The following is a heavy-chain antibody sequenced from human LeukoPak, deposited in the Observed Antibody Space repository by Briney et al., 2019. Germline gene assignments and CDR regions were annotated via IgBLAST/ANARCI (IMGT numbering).Heavy chain of an antibody. CDR2: INPNSGGT. V-gene: IGHV1-2*02. CDR3: AAQNRVVTNDY. Sequence: ASVKVSCKASGGTFSSYAISWVRQAPGQGLEWMGWINPNSGGTNYAQKFQGRVTMTRDTSISTAYMELSRLRSDDTAVYYCAAQNRVVTNDYWGQGTLVTVSS. CDR1: GGTFSSYA. D-gene: IGHD3-3*01. J-gene: IGHJ4*02.